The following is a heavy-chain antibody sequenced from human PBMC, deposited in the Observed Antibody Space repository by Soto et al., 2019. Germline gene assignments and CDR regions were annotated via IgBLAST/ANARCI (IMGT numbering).Heavy chain of an antibody. J-gene: IGHJ4*02. D-gene: IGHD3-3*01. V-gene: IGHV4-30-4*01. CDR1: GGSISSGDYY. CDR2: IYYSGST. Sequence: SETLSLTCTVSGGSISSGDYYWSWIRQPPGKGLEWIGYIYYSGSTYYNPSLKSRVTISVDTSKNQFSLKLSSVTAADTAVYYCVRSGYYTRAAHYWGQGTLVTVS. CDR3: VRSGYYTRAAHY.